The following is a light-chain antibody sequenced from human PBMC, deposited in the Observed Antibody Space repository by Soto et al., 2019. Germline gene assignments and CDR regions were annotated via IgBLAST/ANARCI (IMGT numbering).Light chain of an antibody. Sequence: QSALTQPASVSGSPGQSITISCTGTSSDGGSYNLVSWYQQHPGKAPKLIIYEGSKRPSGVSNRFSGSKSGNTASLTISGLQAEDEADYYCCSYAGSSTVVFGGGTKVTVL. CDR1: SSDGGSYNL. CDR2: EGS. CDR3: CSYAGSSTVV. J-gene: IGLJ2*01. V-gene: IGLV2-23*01.